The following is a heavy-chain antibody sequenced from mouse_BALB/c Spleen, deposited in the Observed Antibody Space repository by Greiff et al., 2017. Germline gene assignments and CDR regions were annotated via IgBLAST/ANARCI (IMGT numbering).Heavy chain of an antibody. D-gene: IGHD2-1*01. V-gene: IGHV3-2*02. CDR2: ISYSGST. Sequence: EVKLMESGPGLVKPSQSLSLTCTVTGYSITSDYAWNWIRQFPGNKLEWMGYISYSGSTSYNPSLKSRISITRDTSKNQFFLQLNSVTTEDTATYYCARGGDGNYFYYAMDYWGQGTSVTVSS. J-gene: IGHJ4*01. CDR1: GYSITSDYA. CDR3: ARGGDGNYFYYAMDY.